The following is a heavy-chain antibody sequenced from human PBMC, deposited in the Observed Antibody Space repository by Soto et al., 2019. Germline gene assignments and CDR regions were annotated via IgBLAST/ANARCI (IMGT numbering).Heavy chain of an antibody. CDR2: ISAYNGNT. Sequence: GASVKVSCKASGYTFTSYGISWVRQAPGQGLEWMGWISAYNGNTNYAQKLQGRVTMTTDTSTSTAYMELRSLRSDDTAVYYCARDRVDIVATTRGYYYGMDVWGQGTTVTAP. CDR1: GYTFTSYG. CDR3: ARDRVDIVATTRGYYYGMDV. V-gene: IGHV1-18*04. D-gene: IGHD5-12*01. J-gene: IGHJ6*02.